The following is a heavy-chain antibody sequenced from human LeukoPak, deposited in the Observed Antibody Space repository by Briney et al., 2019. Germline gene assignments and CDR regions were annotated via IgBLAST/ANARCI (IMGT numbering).Heavy chain of an antibody. Sequence: GASVKVSCKASGYTFTGYYMHWVRQAPGQGREWMGWINPNSGGTNYAQKFQGRVTMTRDTSISTAYMELSRARSDETAVYYCARSSGDPYYYYMDVWGKGTTVTVSS. D-gene: IGHD2-21*01. V-gene: IGHV1-2*02. CDR2: INPNSGGT. CDR3: ARSSGDPYYYYMDV. CDR1: GYTFTGYY. J-gene: IGHJ6*03.